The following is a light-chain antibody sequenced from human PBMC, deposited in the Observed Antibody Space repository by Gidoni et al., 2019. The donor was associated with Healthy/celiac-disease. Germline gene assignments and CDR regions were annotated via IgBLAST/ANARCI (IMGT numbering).Light chain of an antibody. V-gene: IGKV3-11*01. J-gene: IGKJ4*01. CDR1: QSVSSY. CDR2: DAS. Sequence: ELVLTQSPATLSLSPGERATLSCMASQSVSSYLAWYQQTPGQAPRLLIYDASHRATGIPARFSGSGSGTDFTLTISSLEHEDVAVYYCQQRSNWLTCXGXTKVEIK. CDR3: QQRSNWLT.